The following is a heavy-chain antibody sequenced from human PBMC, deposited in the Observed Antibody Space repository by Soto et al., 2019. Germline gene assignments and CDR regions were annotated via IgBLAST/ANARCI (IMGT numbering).Heavy chain of an antibody. CDR1: GYIFTSYW. J-gene: IGHJ5*02. CDR3: ARPQGGTDWLDP. Sequence: VESLKISCKAAGYIFTSYWIICFLQMPVRVLEWMGRIDPSDSYTDYNPAFQGHIIISSDKSTSTVYLQLTTLKASDNGMYYCARPQGGTDWLDPWGQGTLVTVSS. V-gene: IGHV5-10-1*01. CDR2: IDPSDSYT. D-gene: IGHD1-7*01.